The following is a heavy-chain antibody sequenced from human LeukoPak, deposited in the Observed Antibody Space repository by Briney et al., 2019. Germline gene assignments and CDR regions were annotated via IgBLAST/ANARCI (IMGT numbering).Heavy chain of an antibody. CDR3: TRLIVGATD. D-gene: IGHD1-26*01. V-gene: IGHV3-72*01. CDR2: TRNKANSYTT. CDR1: GFIFSDHY. J-gene: IGHJ4*02. Sequence: GGSLRLSCAASGFIFSDHYMDWVRQAPGKGLEWVGRTRNKANSYTTEYAASVKGRFTVSRDDSKNTAYLQMNSLKTEDTAVYYCTRLIVGATDWGQGTLVTVSS.